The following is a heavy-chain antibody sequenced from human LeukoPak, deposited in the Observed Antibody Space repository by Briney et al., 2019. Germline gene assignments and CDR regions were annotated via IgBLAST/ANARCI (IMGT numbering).Heavy chain of an antibody. CDR3: AGYSGSYPLYY. Sequence: GGSLRLSCAASGFTSSSYTMTWVRQAPGKGLEWVSTISGSGPSTSYADSVKGRFTISRDNSKNTLYLQVNSLRAEDTAVYYCAGYSGSYPLYYWGQGTLVTVSS. CDR1: GFTSSSYT. V-gene: IGHV3-23*01. CDR2: ISGSGPST. J-gene: IGHJ4*02. D-gene: IGHD1-26*01.